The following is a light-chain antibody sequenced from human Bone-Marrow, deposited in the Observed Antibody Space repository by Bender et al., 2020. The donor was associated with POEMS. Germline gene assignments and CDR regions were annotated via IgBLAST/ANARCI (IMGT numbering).Light chain of an antibody. CDR2: RDT. CDR1: KLDTKY. CDR3: QAWDTYSVI. Sequence: SYELTQPPSVSVSPGQTASITCSGDKLDTKYTCWYQQKPGQSPVLVIYRDTRRPSGIPERFSGSNSGNTATLTISGTQAMDEADYYCQAWDTYSVIFGGGTKLTVL. V-gene: IGLV3-1*01. J-gene: IGLJ2*01.